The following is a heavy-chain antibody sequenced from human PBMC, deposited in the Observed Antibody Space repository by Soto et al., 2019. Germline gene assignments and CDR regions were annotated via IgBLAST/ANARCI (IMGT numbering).Heavy chain of an antibody. Sequence: ASVKVSCKVSGYTLTELSMHWVRQAPGKGLEWMGGFDPEDGETIYAQKFQGRVTMTEDTSTDTAYMELSSLRSEDTAVYYCATAHDYYDSSGPLDYWGQGTLVTVSS. V-gene: IGHV1-24*01. CDR3: ATAHDYYDSSGPLDY. D-gene: IGHD3-22*01. CDR2: FDPEDGET. J-gene: IGHJ4*02. CDR1: GYTLTELS.